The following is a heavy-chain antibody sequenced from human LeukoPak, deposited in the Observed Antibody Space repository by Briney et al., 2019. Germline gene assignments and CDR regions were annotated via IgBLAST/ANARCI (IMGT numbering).Heavy chain of an antibody. V-gene: IGHV3-74*01. CDR1: GFTFSSYW. J-gene: IGHJ3*02. D-gene: IGHD3-22*01. CDR3: ARVPVYYYDSSGYPILLFDAFDI. CDR2: INSDGSST. Sequence: GGSLRLSCAASGFTFSSYWMHWVRQAPGKGLVWVSRINSDGSSTSYADSVKGRFTISRDNAKNTLYLQMNSLRAEDMAVYYCARVPVYYYDSSGYPILLFDAFDIWGQGTMVTVSS.